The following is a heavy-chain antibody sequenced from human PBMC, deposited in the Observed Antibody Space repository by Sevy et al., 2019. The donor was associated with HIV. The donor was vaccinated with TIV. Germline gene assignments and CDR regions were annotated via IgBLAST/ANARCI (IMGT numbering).Heavy chain of an antibody. J-gene: IGHJ4*02. CDR2: FDPEDGET. Sequence: ASVKVSCKVSGYTLTKLSMHWVRQAPGKGLEWMGRFDPEDGETIYAQKFQGRVTMTEDTSTDTAYMELSSLGYEDTAVYYCASAREYYEDSSGYLDYWGQGTLVTVSS. CDR1: GYTLTKLS. V-gene: IGHV1-24*01. D-gene: IGHD3-22*01. CDR3: ASAREYYEDSSGYLDY.